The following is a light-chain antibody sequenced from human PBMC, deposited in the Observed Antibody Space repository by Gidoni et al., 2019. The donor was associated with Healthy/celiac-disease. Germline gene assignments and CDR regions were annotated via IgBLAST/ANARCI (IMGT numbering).Light chain of an antibody. CDR2: GKD. CDR3: SSRDNSGDHVV. Sequence: SSDLTQDPTVSVALGQTVTITCRGDSLISHYASWYQQKPGQAPLLVIYGKDDRPSGIPDRFSGSTSGKTASLTITAVQADDEADYYCSSRDNSGDHVVFGGGTNLAVL. J-gene: IGLJ2*01. CDR1: SLISHY. V-gene: IGLV3-19*01.